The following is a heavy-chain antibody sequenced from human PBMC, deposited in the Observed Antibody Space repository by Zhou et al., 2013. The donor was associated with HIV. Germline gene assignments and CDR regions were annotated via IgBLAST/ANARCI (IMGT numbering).Heavy chain of an antibody. J-gene: IGHJ2*01. D-gene: IGHD3-9*01. CDR2: IIPILGIA. CDR3: ARDGEWGYFDWLSPTRNWYFDL. Sequence: QVQLVQSGAEVKKPGSSVKVSCKASGGTFSSYAISWVRQAPGQGLEWMGRIIPILGIANYAQKFQGRVTITADKSTSTAYMELSSLRSEDTAVYYCARDGEWGYFDWLSPTRNWYFDLWGRGTLVTVSS. CDR1: GGTFSSYA. V-gene: IGHV1-69*04.